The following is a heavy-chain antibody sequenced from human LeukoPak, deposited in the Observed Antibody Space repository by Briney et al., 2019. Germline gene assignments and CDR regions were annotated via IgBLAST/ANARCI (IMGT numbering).Heavy chain of an antibody. CDR3: AASFLRFSPDFDY. J-gene: IGHJ4*02. CDR1: GYTLIELS. CDR2: FNPEDGET. D-gene: IGHD2/OR15-2a*01. Sequence: ASVTVSCKVSGYTLIELSIHWVRQPPGKGLEWVGSFNPEDGETYSAQTFQGRLILTEDTSTDTAYMELRTLRSEDTAVFYCAASFLRFSPDFDYWGQGTLVTVSS. V-gene: IGHV1-24*01.